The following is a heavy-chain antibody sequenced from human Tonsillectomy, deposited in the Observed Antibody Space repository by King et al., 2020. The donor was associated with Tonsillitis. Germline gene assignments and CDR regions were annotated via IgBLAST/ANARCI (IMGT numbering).Heavy chain of an antibody. CDR1: GGSISSSPYY. Sequence: QLQESGPGLVKPSETLSLTCAVSGGSISSSPYYWGWIRQPPGKGLEWIGSFYYSGNTYYNPSLKSRVTISVDTSTNQFSLRLTSVTAADTAVYYCARDYGLNWGQGTLVTVSS. CDR3: ARDYGLN. J-gene: IGHJ4*02. D-gene: IGHD4-17*01. V-gene: IGHV4-39*01. CDR2: FYYSGNT.